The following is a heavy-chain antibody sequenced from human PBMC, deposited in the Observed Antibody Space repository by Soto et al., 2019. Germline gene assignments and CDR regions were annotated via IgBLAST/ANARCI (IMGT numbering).Heavy chain of an antibody. D-gene: IGHD6-13*01. J-gene: IGHJ4*02. Sequence: PSQTLSLTCAISGDSVSSNSACWNWIRQSPSRGLEWLGRTYYRSKWYSDSAPSLRSRITINPDPSKNQFSLHLNSVTPDDTAVYYCARYTSSWYLDYWGQGILVTVSS. V-gene: IGHV6-1*01. CDR3: ARYTSSWYLDY. CDR1: GDSVSSNSAC. CDR2: TYYRSKWYS.